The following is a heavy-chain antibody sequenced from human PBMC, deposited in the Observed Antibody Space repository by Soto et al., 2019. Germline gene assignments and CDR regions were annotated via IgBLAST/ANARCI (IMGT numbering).Heavy chain of an antibody. V-gene: IGHV3-33*01. CDR3: ARDRGYSYDFDY. CDR1: GFTFSSYG. D-gene: IGHD5-18*01. J-gene: IGHJ4*02. Sequence: RSLRLSCAASGFTFSSYGMHWVRQAPGKGLEWVAVIWYDGSNKYYADSVKGRFTISRDNSKNTLYLQMNSPRAEDTAVYYCARDRGYSYDFDYWGQGTLVTVSS. CDR2: IWYDGSNK.